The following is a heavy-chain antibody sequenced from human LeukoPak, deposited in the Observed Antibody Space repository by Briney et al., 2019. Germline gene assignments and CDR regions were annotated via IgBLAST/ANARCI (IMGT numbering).Heavy chain of an antibody. CDR3: ARDIGDATNIVVINRDYLDL. CDR2: IKPGTGDT. CDR1: GYTFTGHY. J-gene: IGHJ4*02. V-gene: IGHV1-2*02. Sequence: GASVKVSCKASGYTFTGHYMYWLRQAPGQTLEWMGWIKPGTGDTNYAQKFRGRLTVNGDRASSTAYMELTRLTSDDTDVYYCARDIGDATNIVVINRDYLDLWGQGTLVTVSS. D-gene: IGHD3-22*01.